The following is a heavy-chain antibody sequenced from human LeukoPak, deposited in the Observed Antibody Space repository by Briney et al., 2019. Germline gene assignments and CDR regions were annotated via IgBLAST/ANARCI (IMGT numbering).Heavy chain of an antibody. CDR3: ARELSGSISRHFDY. J-gene: IGHJ4*02. Sequence: GGSLRLSCAASGLTFSNYWMHWVRQAPGKGPVWVSRINTDGNITTYADSVKGRFSISRDNAKNALYLQMNSLRAEDTAVFYCARELSGSISRHFDYWGQGTLVTVSS. CDR2: INTDGNIT. D-gene: IGHD2-15*01. CDR1: GLTFSNYW. V-gene: IGHV3-74*01.